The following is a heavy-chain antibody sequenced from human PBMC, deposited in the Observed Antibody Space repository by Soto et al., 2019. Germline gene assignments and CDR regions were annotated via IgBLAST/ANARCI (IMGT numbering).Heavy chain of an antibody. Sequence: QVQLVESGGGVVQPGRSLRLTCAASGFTFSSNGMHWVRQAPGKGLEWVALVAYDGSKTYYGDSGRGRFTISRDNSENTLYQQMNSLRAEDTAVYYCARWVGGSMYDNSGKYDSWGQGTLVTVSS. D-gene: IGHD3-22*01. V-gene: IGHV3-30*03. J-gene: IGHJ5*01. CDR3: ARWVGGSMYDNSGKYDS. CDR1: GFTFSSNG. CDR2: VAYDGSKT.